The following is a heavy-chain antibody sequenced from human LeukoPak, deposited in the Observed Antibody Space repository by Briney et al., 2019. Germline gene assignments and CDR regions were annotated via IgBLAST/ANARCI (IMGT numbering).Heavy chain of an antibody. J-gene: IGHJ4*02. V-gene: IGHV3-20*04. CDR3: ASGGIYCGAAFDF. D-gene: IGHD1-26*01. CDR1: GFTFSSYW. Sequence: GGSLRLSCAASGFTFSSYWMSWVRQAPGKGLEWVSGNADSVRGRFTISRDNAKNSLYLQMNSLRAEDTALYYCASGGIYCGAAFDFWGQGTLVTVSS.